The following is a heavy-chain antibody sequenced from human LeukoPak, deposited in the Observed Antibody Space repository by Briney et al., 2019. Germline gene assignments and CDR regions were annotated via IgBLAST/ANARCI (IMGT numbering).Heavy chain of an antibody. CDR1: GFTFSSYG. J-gene: IGHJ4*02. V-gene: IGHV3-30*19. D-gene: IGHD6-13*01. CDR3: ARGAYSSSWYGTSYFDY. Sequence: GGSLRLSCAASGFTFSSYGMHWVRQAPGKGLEWVAVISYDGSNKYYADSVKGRFTISRDNSKNTLYLQMNSLRAEDTAVYYCARGAYSSSWYGTSYFDYWGQGTLVTVSS. CDR2: ISYDGSNK.